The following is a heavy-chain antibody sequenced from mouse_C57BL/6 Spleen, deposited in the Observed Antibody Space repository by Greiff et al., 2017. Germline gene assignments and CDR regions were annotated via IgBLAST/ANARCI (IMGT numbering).Heavy chain of an antibody. CDR3: ARSLGYFDY. Sequence: EVKLQESGPELVKPGASVKMSCKASGYTFTDYNMHWVKQSHGKSLEWIGYINPNNGGTSYNQKFKGKATLTVNKSSSTAYMELRSRASEDSAVYYCARSLGYFDYWGQGTTRTVSS. CDR2: INPNNGGT. V-gene: IGHV1-22*01. D-gene: IGHD4-1*01. J-gene: IGHJ2*01. CDR1: GYTFTDYN.